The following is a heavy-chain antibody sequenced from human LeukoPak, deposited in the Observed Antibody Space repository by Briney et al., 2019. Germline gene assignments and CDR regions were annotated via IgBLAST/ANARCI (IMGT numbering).Heavy chain of an antibody. CDR1: GFTFSIYS. Sequence: GGSLRLSCVASGFTFSIYSMNWVRQAPGKGLEWVSCISSTSCYIYYADSVKGRFTISRDNAKNSVYLQINSLRAEDTAVYYCTRAVAADDFSPGYWGQGTLVTVSS. J-gene: IGHJ4*02. V-gene: IGHV3-21*01. D-gene: IGHD3/OR15-3a*01. CDR3: TRAVAADDFSPGY. CDR2: ISSTSCYI.